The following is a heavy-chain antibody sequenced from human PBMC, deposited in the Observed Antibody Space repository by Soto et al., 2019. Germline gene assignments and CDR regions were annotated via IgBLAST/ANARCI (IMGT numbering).Heavy chain of an antibody. CDR2: IYWDDDK. CDR1: GFSLSASGVG. CDR3: AHRRIAMTQNWFDP. Sequence: QITLKESGPTLVKPTQTLTLTCTFSGFSLSASGVGVSWIRQPPGKALEWLALIYWDDDKRYSPSLKSRLTITKDTSKKQVVLTMTNMDPADTATYYCAHRRIAMTQNWFDPWGQGTLVTVSS. D-gene: IGHD6-13*01. J-gene: IGHJ5*02. V-gene: IGHV2-5*02.